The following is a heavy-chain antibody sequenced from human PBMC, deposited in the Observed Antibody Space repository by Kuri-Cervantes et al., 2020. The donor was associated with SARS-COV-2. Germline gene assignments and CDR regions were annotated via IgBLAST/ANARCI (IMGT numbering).Heavy chain of an antibody. CDR2: ISSSDSTT. CDR3: SRDQVSAAGTANY. V-gene: IGHV3-48*04. D-gene: IGHD6-13*01. J-gene: IGHJ4*02. Sequence: GGSLRLSCAASGFTFSSYWMAWVRQAPGKGLEWISYISSSDSTTYYADSVKGRFTISRDNAKRTLFLQMNSLRVDDTAVYYCSRDQVSAAGTANYWGQGALVTVSS. CDR1: GFTFSSYW.